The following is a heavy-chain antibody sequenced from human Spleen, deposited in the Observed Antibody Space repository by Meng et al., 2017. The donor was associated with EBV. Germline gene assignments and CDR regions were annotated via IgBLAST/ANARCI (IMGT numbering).Heavy chain of an antibody. CDR3: ARWWSGYFDY. Sequence: SADILANPHGFRRLSCPVSGFKFSDHYTHRNRQAAGGVQQWDSYITPSPIIPYYAYSVKGRFAISRVNAKNSLYRQMDNLRAEDTAVYYSARWWSGYFDYWGQGTLVTVSS. V-gene: IGHV3-11*01. CDR2: ITPSPIIP. D-gene: IGHD2-15*01. CDR1: GFKFSDHY. J-gene: IGHJ4*02.